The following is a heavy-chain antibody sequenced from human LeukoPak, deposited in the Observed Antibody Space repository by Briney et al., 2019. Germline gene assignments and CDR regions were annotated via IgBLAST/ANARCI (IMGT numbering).Heavy chain of an antibody. Sequence: PGGSLRLSCAASGFTFSSYGMHWVRQAPGKGLEWVAFIRYDGSNKYYADSVKGRFTISRDNSKNTLYLQMNSLRAEDTAVYYCARGYFDWLYFDYWGQGTLVTVSS. J-gene: IGHJ4*02. CDR1: GFTFSSYG. V-gene: IGHV3-30*02. CDR2: IRYDGSNK. CDR3: ARGYFDWLYFDY. D-gene: IGHD3-9*01.